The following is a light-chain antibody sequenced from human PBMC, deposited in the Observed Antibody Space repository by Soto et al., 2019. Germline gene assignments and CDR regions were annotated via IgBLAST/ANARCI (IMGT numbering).Light chain of an antibody. CDR2: AAS. CDR3: QKYSSAPLT. CDR1: QSIKNY. V-gene: IGKV1-39*01. J-gene: IGKJ4*01. Sequence: DIQMTQSPSSLSASVGDRVTITCRASQSIKNYLNWYQQKPGKAPKLLIYAASSLQSGVPSRFSGSGSGTDFTLTISSLQPEDVAAYYCQKYSSAPLTFGGGTKVDIK.